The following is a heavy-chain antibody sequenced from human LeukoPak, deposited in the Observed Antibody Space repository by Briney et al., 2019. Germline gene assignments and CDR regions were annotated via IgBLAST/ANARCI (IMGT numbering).Heavy chain of an antibody. Sequence: SETLSLTCTVSGGSISSYYWSWIRQPPGKGLEWIGYIYYSGSTNYNPSLKSRVTISVDTSKNQFSLKLCSVTAADTAVYYCARDYPIAVAGHGYYYYMDVWGKGTTVTISS. D-gene: IGHD6-19*01. V-gene: IGHV4-59*12. CDR2: IYYSGST. CDR3: ARDYPIAVAGHGYYYYMDV. CDR1: GGSISSYY. J-gene: IGHJ6*03.